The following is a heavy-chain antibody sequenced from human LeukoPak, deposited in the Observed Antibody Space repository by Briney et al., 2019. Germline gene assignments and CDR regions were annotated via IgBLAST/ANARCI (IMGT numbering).Heavy chain of an antibody. J-gene: IGHJ4*02. D-gene: IGHD4-23*01. CDR3: ARDYGGSSPFDY. Sequence: GGSLRLSCAASGFTFSSYAMSWVRQAPGKGLEWVSAISGSGGSTYYADSVKGRFTISRDNAKNSLYLQTNSLRAEDTAVYYCARDYGGSSPFDYWGQGTLVTVSS. V-gene: IGHV3-23*01. CDR2: ISGSGGST. CDR1: GFTFSSYA.